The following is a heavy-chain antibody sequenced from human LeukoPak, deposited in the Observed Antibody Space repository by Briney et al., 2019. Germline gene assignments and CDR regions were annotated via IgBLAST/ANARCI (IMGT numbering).Heavy chain of an antibody. CDR2: IYYSGST. J-gene: IGHJ6*03. D-gene: IGHD2-21*01. V-gene: IGHV4-39*07. CDR3: ARYFLRQEGDTRFYSYYMDV. CDR1: GGSISSSSYY. Sequence: SETLSLTCTVSGGSISSSSYYWGWIRQPPGKGLEWIGSIYYSGSTYYDPSLKSRVIISVDTSNIKSSLTLTTLTQAATAVSFCARYFLRQEGDTRFYSYYMDVWGKRTTVT.